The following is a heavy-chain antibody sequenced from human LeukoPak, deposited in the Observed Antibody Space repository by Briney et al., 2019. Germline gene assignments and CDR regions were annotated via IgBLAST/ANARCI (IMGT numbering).Heavy chain of an antibody. CDR2: IYSDGSS. J-gene: IGHJ4*02. CDR3: ARVYLERLTAGYFDH. CDR1: EFTVSRNH. D-gene: IGHD2-8*01. V-gene: IGHV3-66*01. Sequence: GGSLRLSCAASEFTVSRNHMSWVREAPGKGLEWVSLIYSDGSSYYADSVKGRFTISRDNSKRTLYLQMNSLRDDDSAAYFCARVYLERLTAGYFDHWGQGTQVTVPP.